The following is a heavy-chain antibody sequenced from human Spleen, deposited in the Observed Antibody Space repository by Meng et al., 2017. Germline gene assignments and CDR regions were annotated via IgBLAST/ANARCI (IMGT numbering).Heavy chain of an antibody. CDR3: TIYSSGHI. CDR2: IVTRDKNYAT. V-gene: IGHV3-73*01. CDR1: DFTLSGFD. D-gene: IGHD3-22*01. J-gene: IGHJ3*02. Sequence: GGSLRLSCAASDFTLSGFDVHWVRQASGKGLEWVGRIVTRDKNYATAYAASVKGRFTISRDDSRNTAFLHMNSLKTEDTALYYCTIYSSGHIWGQGTMVTVSS.